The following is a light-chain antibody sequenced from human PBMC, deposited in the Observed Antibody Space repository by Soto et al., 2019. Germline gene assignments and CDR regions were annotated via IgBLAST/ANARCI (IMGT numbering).Light chain of an antibody. J-gene: IGKJ1*01. Sequence: DIVMTQSPDSLAVSLGERATINCKSSQNVLYSSNNKIYLAWYQQKPGEPPKLLIYWASTRESWVPDRFSGSGSGTDFTLTISSLQAEDVAVYYCQQYYSTPRTFGQGTKVEIK. CDR3: QQYYSTPRT. V-gene: IGKV4-1*01. CDR2: WAS. CDR1: QNVLYSSNNKIY.